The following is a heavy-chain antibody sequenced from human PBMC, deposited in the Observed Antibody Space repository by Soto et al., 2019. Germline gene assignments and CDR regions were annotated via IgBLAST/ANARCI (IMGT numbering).Heavy chain of an antibody. D-gene: IGHD3-10*01. CDR3: ARQGYYGSGSYYNPLPFYYYYYMDV. Sequence: SETLSLTCTVSGGSISSSSYYWGWIRQPPGKGLEWIGSIYYSGSTYYNPSLKSRVTISVDTSKNQFSLKLSSVTAADTAVYYCARQGYYGSGSYYNPLPFYYYYYMDVWGKGTTVTVSS. CDR1: GGSISSSSYY. CDR2: IYYSGST. V-gene: IGHV4-39*01. J-gene: IGHJ6*03.